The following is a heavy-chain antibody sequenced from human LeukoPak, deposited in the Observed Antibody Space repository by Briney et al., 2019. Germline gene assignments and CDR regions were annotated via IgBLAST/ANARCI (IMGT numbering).Heavy chain of an antibody. J-gene: IGHJ4*02. D-gene: IGHD3-3*01. CDR1: GDSISSGSHF. CDR2: INHSGST. V-gene: IGHV4-61*10. Sequence: SETLSLTCTVSGDSISSGSHFWFWIRQPAGKGLEWIGEINHSGSTNYNPSLKSRVTISVDTSKNQFSLKLSSVTAADTAVYYCARGVSPLRFLEWLLSYTYYYFDYWGQGTLVTVSS. CDR3: ARGVSPLRFLEWLLSYTYYYFDY.